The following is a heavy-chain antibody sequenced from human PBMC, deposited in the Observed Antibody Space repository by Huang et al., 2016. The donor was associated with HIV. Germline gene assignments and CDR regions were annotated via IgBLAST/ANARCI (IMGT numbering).Heavy chain of an antibody. V-gene: IGHV1-3*01. CDR1: GYTFSSHA. CDR3: ARDPLDIRRHFYF. CDR2: INGGNGDP. J-gene: IGHJ4*02. Sequence: QVQLVQSGAEVKKPGTSVKVSCKTSGYTFSSHALHWLRQAPGQRPEWMGWINGGNGDPKYSQKFQGRVTITSDTSANIGYMELNSLLSEDTAVYYCARDPLDIRRHFYFWGQGSLVTVSS. D-gene: IGHD3-3*01.